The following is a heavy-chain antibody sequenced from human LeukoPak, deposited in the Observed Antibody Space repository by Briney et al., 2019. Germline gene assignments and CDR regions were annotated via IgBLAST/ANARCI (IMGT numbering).Heavy chain of an antibody. CDR3: ARDGPHRYGFDY. CDR1: GFTFSDYN. Sequence: GGSLRLSCAASGFTFSDYNMNWVRQAPGKGLEWVSIIRSRTSYIFYADSVKGRFTISRDNAKNSLYLQMNSLRVEDTAVYYCARDGPHRYGFDYWGRGTLVTVSS. V-gene: IGHV3-21*01. D-gene: IGHD5-18*01. CDR2: IRSRTSYI. J-gene: IGHJ4*02.